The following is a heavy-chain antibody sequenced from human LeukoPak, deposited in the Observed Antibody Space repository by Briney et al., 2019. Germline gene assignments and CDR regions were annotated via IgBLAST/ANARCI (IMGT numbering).Heavy chain of an antibody. CDR1: GYTFTGYY. Sequence: ASVKVSCKASGYTFTGYYMHWVRQAPGQGLEWMGWINPNSGGTNYAQKLQGRVTMTRDTSISTAYMELSRLRSDDTAVYYCAXXXGKAGIAAAGNLDYWGQGTLVTVSS. V-gene: IGHV1-2*02. CDR2: INPNSGGT. J-gene: IGHJ4*02. CDR3: AXXXGKAGIAAAGNLDY. D-gene: IGHD6-13*01.